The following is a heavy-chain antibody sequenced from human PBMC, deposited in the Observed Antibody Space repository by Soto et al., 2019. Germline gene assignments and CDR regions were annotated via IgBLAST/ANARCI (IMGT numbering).Heavy chain of an antibody. V-gene: IGHV3-23*01. CDR1: GFTFSNYA. CDR2: ISNSGGST. J-gene: IGHJ4*02. CDR3: AKDPGEDTDYFDY. Sequence: EVQVLESGGGLVQPGGSLRLSCAATGFTFSNYAMSWVRQAPGKGLEWVSSISNSGGSTYYTDSVKGRFTISRDNSKNKRYLQMNSLRAEDTALYYCAKDPGEDTDYFDYWGQGTLVTVSS. D-gene: IGHD2-15*01.